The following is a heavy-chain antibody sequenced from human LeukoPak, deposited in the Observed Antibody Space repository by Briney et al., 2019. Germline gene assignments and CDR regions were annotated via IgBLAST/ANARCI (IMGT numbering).Heavy chain of an antibody. V-gene: IGHV3-30-3*01. Sequence: GGSLRLSCAASGLTFSNNAMHWVRQAPDKGLEWVAVISYNGISKYYTDSARGRFTISRDNSKNILYLQMNSLRPEDTAVYYCARGSLHSAYGFDYWGQGTLVTVSS. D-gene: IGHD5-12*01. CDR3: ARGSLHSAYGFDY. CDR1: GLTFSNNA. J-gene: IGHJ4*02. CDR2: ISYNGISK.